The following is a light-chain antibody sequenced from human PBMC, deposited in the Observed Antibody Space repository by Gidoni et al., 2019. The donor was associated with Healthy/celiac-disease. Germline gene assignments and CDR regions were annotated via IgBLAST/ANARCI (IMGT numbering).Light chain of an antibody. Sequence: DIQMPQSSSTLSASVGDRVTITCRASQIISSCLAWYQQKPGKAPNLLIYDASSLESRVPSRFSSSRSGTEFTLTISSMQPDDYATYYCQQYNSYSPYTFGEGTKLEIK. J-gene: IGKJ2*01. V-gene: IGKV1-5*01. CDR2: DAS. CDR1: QIISSC. CDR3: QQYNSYSPYT.